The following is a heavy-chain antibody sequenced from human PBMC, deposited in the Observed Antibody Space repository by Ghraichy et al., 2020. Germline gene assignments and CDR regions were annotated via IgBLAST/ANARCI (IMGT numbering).Heavy chain of an antibody. Sequence: GRSLRLSCATSGFTFTKAWMTWVRQAPGKGLEWIGRIKGRNDGGSTDYAASVKGRFIITRDDSKDTLFLQMNSLRAEDTAMYYCATDSPVIEVPGTLDAFDIWGQGTMVTVSS. V-gene: IGHV3-15*05. CDR2: IKGRNDGGST. D-gene: IGHD6-19*01. J-gene: IGHJ3*02. CDR1: GFTFTKAW. CDR3: ATDSPVIEVPGTLDAFDI.